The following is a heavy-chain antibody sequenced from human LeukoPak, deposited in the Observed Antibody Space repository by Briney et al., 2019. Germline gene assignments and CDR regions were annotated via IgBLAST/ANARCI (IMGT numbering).Heavy chain of an antibody. Sequence: VSVKVSCKASGYTFTGYYMHWVRQAPGQGLEWMGWINPNSGGTNYAQKFQGRVTMTRDTSISTAYMELSRLRSDDTAVHYCARGLGAAAGRVFDYWGQGTLVTVSS. CDR3: ARGLGAAAGRVFDY. D-gene: IGHD6-13*01. J-gene: IGHJ4*02. CDR1: GYTFTGYY. V-gene: IGHV1-2*02. CDR2: INPNSGGT.